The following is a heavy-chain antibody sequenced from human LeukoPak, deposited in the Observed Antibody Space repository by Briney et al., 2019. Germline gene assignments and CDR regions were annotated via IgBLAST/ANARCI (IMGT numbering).Heavy chain of an antibody. CDR3: ARVDGGFGVAKGYYYYMDV. V-gene: IGHV3-66*02. J-gene: IGHJ6*03. CDR2: IYSGGST. Sequence: SGGSLRLSCAASGFTVSSNYMSWVRQAPGKGLEWVSVIYSGGSTYYADSVKGRFTISRDNSKNTLYLQMNSLRAEDTAVYYCARVDGGFGVAKGYYYYMDVWGKGTTVTVSS. CDR1: GFTVSSNY. D-gene: IGHD3-3*01.